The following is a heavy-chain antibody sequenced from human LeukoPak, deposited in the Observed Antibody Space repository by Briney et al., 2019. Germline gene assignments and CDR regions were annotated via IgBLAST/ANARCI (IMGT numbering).Heavy chain of an antibody. Sequence: SETLSLTCAVYGGSFSGYYWSWIRQPPGKGLEWIGEINHSGSTNYNPSLKSRVTISVDTSKNQFSLKLSSVTAADTAVYYCATGPGPYSSSFDYWGQGTLVTVSS. CDR2: INHSGST. J-gene: IGHJ4*02. CDR1: GGSFSGYY. V-gene: IGHV4-34*01. D-gene: IGHD6-13*01. CDR3: ATGPGPYSSSFDY.